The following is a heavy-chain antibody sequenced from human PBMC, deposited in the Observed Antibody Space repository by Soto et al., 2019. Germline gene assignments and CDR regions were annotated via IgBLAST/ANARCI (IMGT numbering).Heavy chain of an antibody. CDR1: GGSISSGDYY. V-gene: IGHV4-30-4*01. J-gene: IGHJ6*02. Sequence: QVQLQESGPGLVKPSQTLSLTCTVSGGSISSGDYYWSWIRQPPGKGLEWMGYIYYSGSTYYNPSLKSRVTISVDTSKNQFSLKLSSVTAADTAVYYCARERRAWYTSHYYYGMDVWGQGTTVTVSS. CDR2: IYYSGST. CDR3: ARERRAWYTSHYYYGMDV. D-gene: IGHD1-1*01.